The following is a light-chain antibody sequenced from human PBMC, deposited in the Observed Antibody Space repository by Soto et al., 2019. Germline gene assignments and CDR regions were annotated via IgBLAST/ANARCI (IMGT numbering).Light chain of an antibody. CDR1: QNVRSN. Sequence: EIVMTQSPATLSVSPGERATLSCRASQNVRSNLAWYQQKPAQAPRLLIYDASNRATGIPARFSGSGSGTDFTLTISSLEPEDFAVYYCQQRSNWPPNFGQGTRLEIK. CDR2: DAS. CDR3: QQRSNWPPN. V-gene: IGKV3-11*01. J-gene: IGKJ5*01.